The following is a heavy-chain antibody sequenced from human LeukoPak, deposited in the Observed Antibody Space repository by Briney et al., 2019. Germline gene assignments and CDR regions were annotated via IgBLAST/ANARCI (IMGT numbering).Heavy chain of an antibody. V-gene: IGHV1-2*02. Sequence: GASVKVSCKASGYTFTGYYMHWVRQAPGQGLEWMGWINPNSGGTNYAQKFQGRVTMTRDTSISTAYMELSRLRSDDTAGYYCARDRDTSTESTYYYGSGSYSPLDYWGQGTLVTVSS. D-gene: IGHD3-10*01. CDR2: INPNSGGT. J-gene: IGHJ4*02. CDR1: GYTFTGYY. CDR3: ARDRDTSTESTYYYGSGSYSPLDY.